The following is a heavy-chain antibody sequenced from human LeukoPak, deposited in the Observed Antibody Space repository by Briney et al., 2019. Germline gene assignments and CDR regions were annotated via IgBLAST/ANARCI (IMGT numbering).Heavy chain of an antibody. CDR2: IYHSGST. J-gene: IGHJ5*02. CDR1: GGSISSGGYS. Sequence: SETLSLTCAVSGGSISSGGYSWSWIRQPPGKGLEWIGYIYHSGSTYYNPSLKSRVTISVDRSKNQFSLKLSSVTAADTAVYYCARIGYGDYGDWFDPWGQGTLVTVSP. CDR3: ARIGYGDYGDWFDP. V-gene: IGHV4-30-2*01. D-gene: IGHD4-17*01.